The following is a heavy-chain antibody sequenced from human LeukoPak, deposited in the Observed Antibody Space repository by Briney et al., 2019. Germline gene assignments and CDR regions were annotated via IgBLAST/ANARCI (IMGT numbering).Heavy chain of an antibody. CDR1: GYTFTSYG. V-gene: IGHV1-18*01. J-gene: IGHJ4*02. D-gene: IGHD3-9*01. CDR3: ARDEDYHILTGYERFDY. CDR2: ISAYNSNT. Sequence: ASVTVSCKASGYTFTSYGISWVRQAPGQGLEWMGWISAYNSNTNYAQKLQGRVTMTTDTSTSTAYMELRSLRSDDTAVYYCARDEDYHILTGYERFDYWGQGTLVTVSS.